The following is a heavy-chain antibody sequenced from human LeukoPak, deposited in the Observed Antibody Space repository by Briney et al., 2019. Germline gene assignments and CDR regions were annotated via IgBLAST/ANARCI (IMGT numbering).Heavy chain of an antibody. V-gene: IGHV1-69*05. CDR2: IIPIFGTA. Sequence: SVKVSCKAPGGTFSSYAISWVRQAPGQGLEWMGGIIPIFGTANYAQKFQGRVTITTDESTSTAYMELSSLRSEDTAVYFCAGGDDFWSGYYIVWGQGTLVTVSS. CDR3: AGGDDFWSGYYIV. CDR1: GGTFSSYA. J-gene: IGHJ4*02. D-gene: IGHD3-3*01.